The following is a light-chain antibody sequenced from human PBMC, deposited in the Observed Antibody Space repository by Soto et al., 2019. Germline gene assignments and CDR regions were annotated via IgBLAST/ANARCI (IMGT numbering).Light chain of an antibody. CDR3: QQRSNWPPGFT. J-gene: IGKJ3*01. V-gene: IGKV3-11*01. Sequence: EIVLTQSPATLSLSPGERATLSCRASQSFSTYLAWYQQKPGQAPRLLIYDASNRATGIPARFSGSGSGTDFTLTISSLEPEDFAVYYCQQRSNWPPGFTFGPGTKVDIK. CDR1: QSFSTY. CDR2: DAS.